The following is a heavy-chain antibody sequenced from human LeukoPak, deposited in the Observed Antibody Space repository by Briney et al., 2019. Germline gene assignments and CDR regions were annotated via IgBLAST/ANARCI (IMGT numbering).Heavy chain of an antibody. D-gene: IGHD3-22*01. CDR2: IKRDGSEK. CDR1: GFPFSSYW. Sequence: PGGSLRLSCAASGFPFSSYWMNWVRQAPGKGLEWVANIKRDGSEKYYVDSAKGRFTISRDNAKNSLYLQMNSLRAEDTAVYYCARKIYYYDSSGYDYYYFDYWGQGTLVTVSS. CDR3: ARKIYYYDSSGYDYYYFDY. V-gene: IGHV3-7*01. J-gene: IGHJ4*02.